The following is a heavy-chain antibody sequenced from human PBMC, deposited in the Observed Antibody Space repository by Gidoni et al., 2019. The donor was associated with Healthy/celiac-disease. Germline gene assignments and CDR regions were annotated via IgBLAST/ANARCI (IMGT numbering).Heavy chain of an antibody. CDR1: GGSISSYY. CDR3: ARNSYGHFDY. J-gene: IGHJ4*02. V-gene: IGHV4-59*01. Sequence: QVQLQESGPGLVKPSETLSLTCTVSGGSISSYYWSWIRQPPGKGLEWIGYIYYSGSTNYNPSLKSRVTISVDTSKNQFSLKLSSVTAADTAVYYCARNSYGHFDYWGQGTLVTVSS. D-gene: IGHD5-18*01. CDR2: IYYSGST.